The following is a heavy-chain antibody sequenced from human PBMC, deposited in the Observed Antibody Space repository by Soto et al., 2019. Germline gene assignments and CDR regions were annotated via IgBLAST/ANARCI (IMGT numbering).Heavy chain of an antibody. Sequence: GGSLRLSCATSGFTFSGYSMHWFRQAPGKGLEWVAVTSSDGGTKFYADSVKGRFTVSRDNSKNTLYLQMNSLRAEDTAVYFCAREVVLTEWYFVHWGHGSSVSVST. V-gene: IGHV3-30-3*01. D-gene: IGHD3-3*01. CDR3: AREVVLTEWYFVH. CDR1: GFTFSGYS. CDR2: TSSDGGTK. J-gene: IGHJ4*01.